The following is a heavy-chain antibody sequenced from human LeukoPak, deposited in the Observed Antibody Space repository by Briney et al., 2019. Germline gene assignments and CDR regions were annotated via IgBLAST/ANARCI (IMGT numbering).Heavy chain of an antibody. CDR2: IYTSGST. Sequence: SETLSLTCTVSGGSISSYYWSWIRQPAGKGLEWIGRIYTSGSTNYNPSLKSRVTMSVDTSKNQFSLELSSVTAADTAVYYCARDQAVVPAAIDWFDPWGQGTLVTVSS. J-gene: IGHJ5*02. CDR1: GGSISSYY. D-gene: IGHD2-2*01. V-gene: IGHV4-4*07. CDR3: ARDQAVVPAAIDWFDP.